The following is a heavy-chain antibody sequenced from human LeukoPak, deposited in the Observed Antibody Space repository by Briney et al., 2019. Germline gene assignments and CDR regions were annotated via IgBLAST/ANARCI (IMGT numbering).Heavy chain of an antibody. Sequence: GGSLRLSCAASGFTFSSYEMNWVRQAPGKGLEWVSVKGRFTISRDNAKNSLYLQMNGLRADDTAVYYCARAGYCSGTSCPPWYFDLWGRGTLVTVSS. J-gene: IGHJ2*01. CDR3: ARAGYCSGTSCPPWYFDL. D-gene: IGHD2-2*01. CDR1: GFTFSSYE. V-gene: IGHV3-48*03.